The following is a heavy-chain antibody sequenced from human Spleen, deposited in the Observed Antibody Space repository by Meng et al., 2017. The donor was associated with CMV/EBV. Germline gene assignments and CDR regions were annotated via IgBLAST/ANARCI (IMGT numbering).Heavy chain of an antibody. CDR1: FSFSDYW. Sequence: FSFSDYWIGWVRQTPGRGLEWMGLIHPGDSDTRYNPSFQGQVTISADKSINTAYLQWSSLKASDTAMYYCVRYYNFWSGYSFGFDYWGQGTLVTVSS. V-gene: IGHV5-51*01. D-gene: IGHD3-3*01. CDR3: VRYYNFWSGYSFGFDY. CDR2: IHPGDSDT. J-gene: IGHJ4*02.